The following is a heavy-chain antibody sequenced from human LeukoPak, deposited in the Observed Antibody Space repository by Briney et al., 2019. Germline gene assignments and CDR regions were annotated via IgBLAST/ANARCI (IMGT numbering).Heavy chain of an antibody. V-gene: IGHV3-64D*06. CDR1: GFTFSTYV. Sequence: GGSLRLSCSVSGFTFSTYVMHWVRQAPGKGLEYVSAISSNGDNTYYADSVKGRSTISRDNSKNTLYLQMSSLRADDTAVYYCVRGTGYWGQGTLVTVSS. J-gene: IGHJ4*02. CDR2: ISSNGDNT. CDR3: VRGTGY.